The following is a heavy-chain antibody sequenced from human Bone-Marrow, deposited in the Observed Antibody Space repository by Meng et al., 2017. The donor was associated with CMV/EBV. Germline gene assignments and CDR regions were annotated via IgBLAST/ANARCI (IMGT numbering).Heavy chain of an antibody. J-gene: IGHJ6*02. Sequence: GESLKISCAASGFTFSSYSMNWVRQAPGKGLEWVSYISSSSSTIYYADSVKGRFTISRDNAKNSLYLQMNSLRAEDTAVYYCAKVRPRSSPDCSSTSCYTPYYYYGMDVWGQGTTVTVSS. CDR3: AKVRPRSSPDCSSTSCYTPYYYYGMDV. D-gene: IGHD2-2*02. V-gene: IGHV3-48*04. CDR1: GFTFSSYS. CDR2: ISSSSSTI.